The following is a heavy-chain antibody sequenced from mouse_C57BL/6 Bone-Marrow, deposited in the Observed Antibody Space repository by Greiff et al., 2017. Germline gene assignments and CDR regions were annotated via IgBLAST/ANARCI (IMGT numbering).Heavy chain of an antibody. CDR2: IHPNSGST. CDR3: ARPYGAGFAY. D-gene: IGHD1-1*01. CDR1: GYTFTSYW. Sequence: VRLQQPGAELVKPGASVKLSCKASGYTFTSYWMHWVKQRPGQGLEWIGMIHPNSGSTNYNEKFKSKATLTVDKSSSTAYMQLSSLTAEDSAVYYCARPYGAGFAYWGQGTLVTVSA. J-gene: IGHJ3*01. V-gene: IGHV1-64*01.